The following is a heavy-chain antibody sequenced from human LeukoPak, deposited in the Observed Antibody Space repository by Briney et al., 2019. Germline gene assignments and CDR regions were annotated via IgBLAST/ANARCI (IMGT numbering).Heavy chain of an antibody. V-gene: IGHV3-23*01. CDR3: AWATGGLLIRPFDY. D-gene: IGHD3-22*01. J-gene: IGHJ4*02. CDR2: ISGSGSST. Sequence: PGGSLRLSCPASGFTFSKSAMTWVRQAPGKGLEWVSTISGSGSSTYYADSVKGRFTISRDNSKNTLYLQMNSLRAEDTAVYYCAWATGGLLIRPFDYWGQGTLVTVSS. CDR1: GFTFSKSA.